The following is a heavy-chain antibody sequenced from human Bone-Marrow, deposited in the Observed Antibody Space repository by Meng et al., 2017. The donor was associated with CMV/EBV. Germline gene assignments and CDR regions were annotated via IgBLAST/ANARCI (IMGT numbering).Heavy chain of an antibody. J-gene: IGHJ6*02. V-gene: IGHV1-8*03. Sequence: ASVKVSCKASGYTFTSYDINWVRQATGQGLEWMGWMNPNSGNTGYAQKFQGRVTITRNTSISTAYMELSSLRSEDTAVYYCARPDCSSTSCYYGMDVWGQGTTVTVSS. CDR2: MNPNSGNT. D-gene: IGHD2-2*01. CDR1: GYTFTSYD. CDR3: ARPDCSSTSCYYGMDV.